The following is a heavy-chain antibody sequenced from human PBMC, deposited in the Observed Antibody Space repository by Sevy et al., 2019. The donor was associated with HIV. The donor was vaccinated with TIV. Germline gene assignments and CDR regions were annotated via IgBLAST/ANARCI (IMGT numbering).Heavy chain of an antibody. CDR1: GGTIVSSGHY. D-gene: IGHD5-12*01. Sequence: QPSETLSLTCSVSGGTIVSSGHYWGWIRQTPGKGLEWIGSIYYNGHTYYNPSLNSRLTISIDTSKNQFSLNLSSVTAADTAIYFCAREAGGYDYDYGMDVWGQGTTVTVSS. CDR2: IYYNGHT. J-gene: IGHJ6*02. V-gene: IGHV4-39*02. CDR3: AREAGGYDYDYGMDV.